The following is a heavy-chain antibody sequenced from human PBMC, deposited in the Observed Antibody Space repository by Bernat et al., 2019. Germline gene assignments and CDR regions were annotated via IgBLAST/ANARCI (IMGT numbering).Heavy chain of an antibody. V-gene: IGHV4-39*01. J-gene: IGHJ5*02. CDR1: GGSISSSSYY. D-gene: IGHD6-13*01. Sequence: QLQLQESGPGLVKPSETLSLTCTVSGGSISSSSYYWGWIRQPPGKGLEWIGSIYYSGSTYYNPSLKSRVTISVDTSKNQFSLKLSSVTAADTAVYYCARRGLTGQQLVRGHNWFDPWGQGTLVTVSS. CDR2: IYYSGST. CDR3: ARRGLTGQQLVRGHNWFDP.